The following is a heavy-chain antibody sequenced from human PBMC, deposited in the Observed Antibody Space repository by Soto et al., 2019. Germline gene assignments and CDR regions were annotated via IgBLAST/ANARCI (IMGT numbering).Heavy chain of an antibody. D-gene: IGHD3-22*01. Sequence: GGSLRLSCVVSGFTFSTYTMHWVRQAPGKGLEWVAVISYDGNNKYYADSVKGRFTISRDNSKNMVYLQMNSLRAEDTAVYYCAREGTMIDVLVSFDYWGQGTLVTVYS. CDR3: AREGTMIDVLVSFDY. V-gene: IGHV3-30-3*01. CDR1: GFTFSTYT. J-gene: IGHJ4*02. CDR2: ISYDGNNK.